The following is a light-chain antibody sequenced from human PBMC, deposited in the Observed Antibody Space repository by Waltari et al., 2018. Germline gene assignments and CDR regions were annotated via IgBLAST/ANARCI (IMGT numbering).Light chain of an antibody. J-gene: IGLJ3*02. CDR3: CSYAGRSTWV. Sequence: QSALTQPASVSGSPGQSITISCTGASPDVGDYTFGSWYQQIPGKAPKVIIYDVTKRPSGVSNRFSGSKSGNSASLSISGLQAEDEAHYYCCSYAGRSTWVFGGGTKVTVL. V-gene: IGLV2-23*02. CDR1: SPDVGDYTF. CDR2: DVT.